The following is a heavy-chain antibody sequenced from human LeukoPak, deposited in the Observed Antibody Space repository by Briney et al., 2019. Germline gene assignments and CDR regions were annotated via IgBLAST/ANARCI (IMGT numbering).Heavy chain of an antibody. D-gene: IGHD3-10*01. Sequence: SETLSLTCAVYGGSFSGYYWSWIRQHPGKGLEWIGYIYYSGSTYYNPSLKSRVTISVDTSKNQFSLKLSSVTAADTAVYYCARDKEVRGVSYYYYYGMDVWGQGTTVTVSS. CDR3: ARDKEVRGVSYYYYYGMDV. J-gene: IGHJ6*02. CDR1: GGSFSGYY. CDR2: IYYSGST. V-gene: IGHV4-31*11.